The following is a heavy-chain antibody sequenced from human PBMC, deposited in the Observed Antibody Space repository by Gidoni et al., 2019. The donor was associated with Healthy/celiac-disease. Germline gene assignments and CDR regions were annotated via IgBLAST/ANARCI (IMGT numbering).Heavy chain of an antibody. J-gene: IGHJ5*02. CDR3: ARDHIVVVTATPPWFDP. Sequence: QVQLVQSGAEVKKPGASVKVSCKASGYTFTGYYMHCVRQAPGQGLEWMGWINPNSGGRNDAQKFQGRVTMTRDTSISTAYMELSRLRSDDTAVYYCARDHIVVVTATPPWFDPWGQGTLVTVSS. D-gene: IGHD2-21*02. V-gene: IGHV1-2*02. CDR1: GYTFTGYY. CDR2: INPNSGGR.